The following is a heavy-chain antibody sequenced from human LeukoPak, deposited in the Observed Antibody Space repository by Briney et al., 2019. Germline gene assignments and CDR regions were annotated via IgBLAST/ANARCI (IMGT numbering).Heavy chain of an antibody. CDR2: IYSSGST. J-gene: IGHJ5*02. D-gene: IGHD6-13*01. Sequence: KPSETLSLTCTVSGGSISSYYWSWIRQPPGKGLEWIAYIYSSGSTYYNPSLKSRVTISVDTSKNQFSLKLSSVTAADTAVYYCARQSYSSNLGWFDPWGQGTLVTVSS. CDR3: ARQSYSSNLGWFDP. CDR1: GGSISSYY. V-gene: IGHV4-59*08.